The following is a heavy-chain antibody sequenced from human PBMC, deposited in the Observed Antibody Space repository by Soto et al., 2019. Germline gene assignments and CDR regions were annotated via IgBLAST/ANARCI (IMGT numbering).Heavy chain of an antibody. Sequence: TAKVSCKASGYTFTSYGISWVRQGPGQGLEWMGWISAYNGNTNYAQKLQGRVTMTTDTSTSTAYMELRSLRSDDTAVYYCARVWVTTFYYDYYGMYVLCQRATLTLSS. V-gene: IGHV1-18*01. D-gene: IGHD4-17*01. J-gene: IGHJ6*02. CDR3: ARVWVTTFYYDYYGMYV. CDR1: GYTFTSYG. CDR2: ISAYNGNT.